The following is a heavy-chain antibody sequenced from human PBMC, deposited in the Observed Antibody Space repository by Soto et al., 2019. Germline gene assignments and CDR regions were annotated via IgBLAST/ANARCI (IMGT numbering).Heavy chain of an antibody. V-gene: IGHV4-4*07. Sequence: SETLSLTCTVSGGSIGSYYWSWIRQPAGKGLEWIGRIYTSGSTNYNPSLKSRVTMSVDTSKNQFSLKLSSVTAADTAVYYCARVDIVANWFDPWGQGTLVTVSS. J-gene: IGHJ5*02. D-gene: IGHD5-12*01. CDR3: ARVDIVANWFDP. CDR2: IYTSGST. CDR1: GGSIGSYY.